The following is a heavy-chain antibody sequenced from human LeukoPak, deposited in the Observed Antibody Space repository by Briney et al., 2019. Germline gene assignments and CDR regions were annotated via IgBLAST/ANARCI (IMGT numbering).Heavy chain of an antibody. CDR3: ASGLAYDILTGYKPIDY. J-gene: IGHJ4*02. Sequence: GASVKVSCKASGYTFTSYYMHWVRQAPGQGLEWMGIINPSGGSTSYARKFQGRVTMTRDTSTSTVYMELSSLRSEDTAVYYCASGLAYDILTGYKPIDYWGQGTLVTVSS. D-gene: IGHD3-9*01. CDR2: INPSGGST. CDR1: GYTFTSYY. V-gene: IGHV1-46*01.